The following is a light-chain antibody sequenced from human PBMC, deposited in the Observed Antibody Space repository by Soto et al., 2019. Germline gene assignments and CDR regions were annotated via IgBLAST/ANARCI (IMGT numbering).Light chain of an antibody. CDR1: QSVSSY. V-gene: IGKV3-11*01. CDR3: QQRSNWPPIT. Sequence: EIELTQSPATLSVSPGERATISCRASQSVSSYLAWYQQKPGQAPRLLIYDASNRATGIPARFSGSGSGTDFALTIISLEPEDFAVYYCQQRSNWPPITFGQGTRLEIK. CDR2: DAS. J-gene: IGKJ5*01.